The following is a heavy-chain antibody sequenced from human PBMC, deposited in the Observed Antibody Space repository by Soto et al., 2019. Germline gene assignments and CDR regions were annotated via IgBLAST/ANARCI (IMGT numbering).Heavy chain of an antibody. V-gene: IGHV1-2*04. CDR1: GYTFTGYY. J-gene: IGHJ4*02. CDR3: ARAPRYCSGGSCSSYYFDY. Sequence: GASVKVSCKASGYTFTGYYMHWVRQAPGQGLEWMGWINPNSGGTNYAQKFQGWVTMTRDTSISTAYMELSRLRSDDTAVYYCARAPRYCSGGSCSSYYFDYWGQGTLVTVS. D-gene: IGHD2-15*01. CDR2: INPNSGGT.